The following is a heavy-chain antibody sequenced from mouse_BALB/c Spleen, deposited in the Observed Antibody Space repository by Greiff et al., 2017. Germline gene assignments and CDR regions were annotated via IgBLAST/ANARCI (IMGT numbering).Heavy chain of an antibody. CDR3: TRGYGSSAYYAMDY. CDR1: GFTFSNYW. Sequence: DVKLLESGGGLVQPGGSMKLSCVASGFTFSNYWMNWVRQSPEKGLEWVAEIRLKSNNYATHYAESVKGRFTISRDDSKSSVYLQMNNLRAEDTGIYYCTRGYGSSAYYAMDYWGQGTSVTVSS. V-gene: IGHV6-6*02. D-gene: IGHD1-1*01. CDR2: IRLKSNNYAT. J-gene: IGHJ4*01.